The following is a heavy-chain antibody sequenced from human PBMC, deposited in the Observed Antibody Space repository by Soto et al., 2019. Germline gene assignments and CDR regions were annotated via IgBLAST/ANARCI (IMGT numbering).Heavy chain of an antibody. CDR1: GFTFSSYA. Sequence: GESLKISCAASGFTFSSYAMSWVRQAPGKGLEWVSAISGSGGSTYYADSVKGRFTISRDNSKNTLYLQMNSLRAEDTAVYYCAKDLRGFLGGFDYWGQGTLVTVSS. CDR2: ISGSGGST. CDR3: AKDLRGFLGGFDY. J-gene: IGHJ4*02. V-gene: IGHV3-23*01. D-gene: IGHD3-3*01.